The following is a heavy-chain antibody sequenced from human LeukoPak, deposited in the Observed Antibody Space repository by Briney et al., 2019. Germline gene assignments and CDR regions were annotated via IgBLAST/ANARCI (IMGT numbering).Heavy chain of an antibody. Sequence: SQTLSLTCTVSGGSISSGSYYWSWIRQPAGKGLEWIGRIYTSGSTNYNPSLKSRVTISVDTSKNQFSLKLSSVTAADTAVYYCAREEGSTSALDYWGQGTLVTVSS. CDR1: GGSISSGSYY. CDR2: IYTSGST. D-gene: IGHD2-2*01. V-gene: IGHV4-61*02. CDR3: AREEGSTSALDY. J-gene: IGHJ4*02.